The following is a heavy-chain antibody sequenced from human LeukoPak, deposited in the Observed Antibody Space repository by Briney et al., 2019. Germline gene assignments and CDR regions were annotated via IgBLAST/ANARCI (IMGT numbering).Heavy chain of an antibody. CDR2: INPNSGGT. D-gene: IGHD1-14*01. CDR1: GYIFTGYY. J-gene: IGHJ5*02. V-gene: IGHV1-2*06. Sequence: GSSVTVSCKVSGYIFTGYYMHWVRQAPGQGLEWMGRINPNSGGTNYAQKFQGRVTMTRDTSISTVYMELSRLRSDDTAVYYCARGNPGGFDPWGRGTTVTVSS. CDR3: ARGNPGGFDP.